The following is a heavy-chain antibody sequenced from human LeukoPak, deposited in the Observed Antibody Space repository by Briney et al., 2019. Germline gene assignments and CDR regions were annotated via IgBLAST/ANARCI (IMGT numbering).Heavy chain of an antibody. V-gene: IGHV3-33*01. CDR1: GFTFSTYG. CDR3: ARDSDYGDGFDY. J-gene: IGHJ4*02. CDR2: IWHDGSSK. D-gene: IGHD4-17*01. Sequence: GGSLRLSCAASGFTFSTYGVHXXRQAPGKGLEWVAVIWHDGSSKYYADSVKGRFLLSRDNSLNTVYLQMNSLRAEDTAVYYCARDSDYGDGFDYWGQGTLVTVSS.